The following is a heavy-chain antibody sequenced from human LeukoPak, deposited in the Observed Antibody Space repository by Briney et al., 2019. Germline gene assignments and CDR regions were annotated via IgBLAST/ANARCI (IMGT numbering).Heavy chain of an antibody. CDR1: GYTFTSYD. D-gene: IGHD5-12*01. CDR2: MNPNSGNT. Sequence: ASVKVSCKASGYTFTSYDINWLRQASGQGLEWMGWMNPNSGNTGYAQKFQGRFTMTWDTSITTAYMELSSLRSEDTAVYYCAREYRHQPDWGQGTLVTFSS. V-gene: IGHV1-8*01. CDR3: AREYRHQPD. J-gene: IGHJ4*02.